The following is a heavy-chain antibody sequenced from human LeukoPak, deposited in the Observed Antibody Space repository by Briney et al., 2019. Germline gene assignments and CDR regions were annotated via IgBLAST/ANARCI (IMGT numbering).Heavy chain of an antibody. CDR2: LNSDASVT. D-gene: IGHD2-21*02. V-gene: IGHV3-74*01. Sequence: GGSLRLPCAASGFTFSIYWMHWVRQTPGKGLEWVSRLNSDASVTTYSDFVKGRFTISRDNAKNTLYLQMNSLRAEDTAFYCVREYCGGDCYTDFWGQGTLVTVSS. J-gene: IGHJ4*02. CDR1: GFTFSIYW. CDR3: VREYCGGDCYTDF.